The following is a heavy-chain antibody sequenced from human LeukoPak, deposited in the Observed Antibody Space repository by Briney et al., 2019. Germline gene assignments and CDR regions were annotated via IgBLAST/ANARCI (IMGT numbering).Heavy chain of an antibody. CDR1: GFTFSNYA. J-gene: IGHJ4*02. CDR3: AKVSSVYCSGGSCYFDY. CDR2: ISGSGGST. V-gene: IGHV3-23*01. Sequence: GSLRLSCAASGFTFSNYAMSWVRQAPGKGLEWVSVISGSGGSTYYADSVKGRFTISRDNSKNTLYLQMNSLRAEDTALYYCAKVSSVYCSGGSCYFDYWGQGTLVTVSS. D-gene: IGHD2-15*01.